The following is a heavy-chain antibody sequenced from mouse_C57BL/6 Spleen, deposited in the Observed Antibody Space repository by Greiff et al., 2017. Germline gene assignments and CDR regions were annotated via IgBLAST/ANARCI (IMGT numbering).Heavy chain of an antibody. Sequence: QVQLQQSGPELVKPGASVKISCKASGYAFSSSWMNWVKQRPGQGLEWIGRIYPGDGATNYNGKFKGKATLTADKSSSTAYMQLSSLTSEDSAVYFCAYDDYDGGFDYGGKGTTLTVSS. J-gene: IGHJ2*01. CDR2: IYPGDGAT. V-gene: IGHV1-82*01. D-gene: IGHD2-4*01. CDR1: GYAFSSSW. CDR3: AYDDYDGGFDY.